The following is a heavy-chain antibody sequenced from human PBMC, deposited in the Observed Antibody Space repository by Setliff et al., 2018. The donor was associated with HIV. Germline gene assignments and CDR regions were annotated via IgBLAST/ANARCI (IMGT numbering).Heavy chain of an antibody. CDR1: GGSVGSGSYY. CDR3: ARDRENYYDSTGAFDI. J-gene: IGHJ3*02. Sequence: PSETLSLTCTVSGGSVGSGSYYWSWIRQPAGKGLEWIGRIYPSGSTSYNPSLKSRVTMSVDTSKNQISLKLSSVTAADTAVYYCARDRENYYDSTGAFDIWGQGTMVTVSS. D-gene: IGHD3-22*01. V-gene: IGHV4-61*02. CDR2: IYPSGST.